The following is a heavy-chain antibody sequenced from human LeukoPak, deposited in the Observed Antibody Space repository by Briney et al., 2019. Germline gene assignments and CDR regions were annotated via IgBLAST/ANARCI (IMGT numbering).Heavy chain of an antibody. D-gene: IGHD6-6*01. CDR2: IYHSGST. CDR3: ARESSSSSQFDY. CDR1: VGSISSSNW. J-gene: IGHJ4*02. Sequence: SETLSLTCAVSVGSISSSNWWSWVRQPPGKGLEWIGEIYHSGSTNYNPSLKSRVTISVDTSKNQYSLKLSSVTAADTAVYYCARESSSSSQFDYWGQGTLVTVSS. V-gene: IGHV4-4*02.